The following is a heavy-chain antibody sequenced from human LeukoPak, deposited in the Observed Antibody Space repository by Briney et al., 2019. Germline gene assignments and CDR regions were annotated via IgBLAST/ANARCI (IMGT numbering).Heavy chain of an antibody. J-gene: IGHJ4*02. D-gene: IGHD5-12*01. Sequence: PGGSLRLSCAASGFTFSSYGMHWVRQAPGKGLEWVAVISYDGSNKYYADSVKGRFTISRDNSKNTLYLQMNSLRAEDTAVYYCAKDLDSGYDRGAIGLVDYWGQGTLVTVSS. CDR3: AKDLDSGYDRGAIGLVDY. CDR1: GFTFSSYG. CDR2: ISYDGSNK. V-gene: IGHV3-30*18.